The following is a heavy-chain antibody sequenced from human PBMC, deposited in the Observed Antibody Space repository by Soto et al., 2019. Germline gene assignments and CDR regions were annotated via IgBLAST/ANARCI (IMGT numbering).Heavy chain of an antibody. Sequence: VLLVESGGGVVQPGRSLRLSFAASGFTFSDYAMHWVRQAPGKGLEWVAVVSHDGRNTHYADSVKGRFTITSDSSKNTVSLEMTSLRAEDTAVYYCAKGGRQWLVTSDFNYWGQGALVTVSS. D-gene: IGHD6-19*01. J-gene: IGHJ4*02. CDR1: GFTFSDYA. CDR2: VSHDGRNT. CDR3: AKGGRQWLVTSDFNY. V-gene: IGHV3-30*18.